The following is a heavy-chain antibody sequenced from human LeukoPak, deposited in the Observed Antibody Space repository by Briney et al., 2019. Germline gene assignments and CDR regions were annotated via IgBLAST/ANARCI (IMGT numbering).Heavy chain of an antibody. J-gene: IGHJ6*03. CDR1: GFTFSDYY. Sequence: PGGSLRLSCAASGFTFSDYYMSWIRQAPGKGLEWVSYISSSGSTIYYADSVKGRFTISRDNAKNSLYLQMNSLRAEDTAVYYCASDTISGPPFYYYYYMDVWGKGTTVTVSS. V-gene: IGHV3-11*04. CDR2: ISSSGSTI. D-gene: IGHD3-3*01. CDR3: ASDTISGPPFYYYYYMDV.